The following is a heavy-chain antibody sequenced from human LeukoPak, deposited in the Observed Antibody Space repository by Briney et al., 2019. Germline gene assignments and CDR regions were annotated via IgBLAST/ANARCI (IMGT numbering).Heavy chain of an antibody. D-gene: IGHD4-23*01. CDR2: INPNSGGT. V-gene: IGHV1-2*02. CDR3: ARDPAVAAKAYFDY. Sequence: ASVKVSCNASGSTFTFYFMHWVRQAPGQGLEWMGWINPNSGGTHYAQKFQGRVTLTRDTSISTAYMELSGLISDDTAVYYCARDPAVAAKAYFDYWGQGTLVTVSS. J-gene: IGHJ4*02. CDR1: GSTFTFYF.